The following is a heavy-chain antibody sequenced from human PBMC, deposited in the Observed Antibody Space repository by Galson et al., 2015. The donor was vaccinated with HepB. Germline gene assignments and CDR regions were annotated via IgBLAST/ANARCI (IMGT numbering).Heavy chain of an antibody. CDR1: GFTFSGSA. CDR2: IRSKANSYAT. Sequence: SLRLSCAASGFTFSGSAMHWVRQASGKGLEWVGRIRSKANSYATAYAASVKGRFTISRDDSKNTAYLQMNSLKTEDTAVYYCTRHYYGSGSYYNEPNSFDYWGQGTLVTVSS. V-gene: IGHV3-73*01. D-gene: IGHD3-10*01. CDR3: TRHYYGSGSYYNEPNSFDY. J-gene: IGHJ4*02.